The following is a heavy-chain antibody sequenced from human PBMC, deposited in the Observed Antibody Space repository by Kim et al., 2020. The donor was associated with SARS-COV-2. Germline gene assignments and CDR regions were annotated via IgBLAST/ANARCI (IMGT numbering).Heavy chain of an antibody. CDR3: ARAEVVRGVRSDAFDI. Sequence: SQTLSLTCTVSGGSISSGGYYWSWIRQHPGKGLEWIGYIYYSGSTYYNPSLKSRVTISVDTSKNQFSLKLSSVTAADTAVYYCARAEVVRGVRSDAFDIWGKGTMVTVSS. V-gene: IGHV4-31*02. CDR1: GGSISSGGYY. D-gene: IGHD3-10*01. CDR2: IYYSGST. J-gene: IGHJ3*02.